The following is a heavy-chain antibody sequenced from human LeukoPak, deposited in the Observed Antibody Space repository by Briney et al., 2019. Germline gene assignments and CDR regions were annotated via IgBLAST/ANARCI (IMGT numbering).Heavy chain of an antibody. D-gene: IGHD4-17*01. CDR3: ARESPEITVTTYFDY. V-gene: IGHV1-2*02. Sequence: ASVKVSCKASGYTFTGYYMHWVRQAPGQGLEWMGWINPNSGGTNYAQKFQGRVTMTRDTSISTAYMELSRLRSDDTAVYYCARESPEITVTTYFDYWGQGTLVTVSS. CDR1: GYTFTGYY. J-gene: IGHJ4*02. CDR2: INPNSGGT.